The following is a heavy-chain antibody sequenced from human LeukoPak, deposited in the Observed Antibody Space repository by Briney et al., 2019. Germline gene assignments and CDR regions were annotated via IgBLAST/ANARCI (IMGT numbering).Heavy chain of an antibody. V-gene: IGHV3-30*18. Sequence: GGSLRLSCAASGLTFSSYGMHWVRQAPGKGLEWVAIISYDGSNKYYADSVKGRFTISRDNSKNTLYLQMNSPRVDDTAVYYCAKQYGSGWYFFDYWGQGTLVTVSS. CDR1: GLTFSSYG. D-gene: IGHD6-19*01. CDR2: ISYDGSNK. J-gene: IGHJ4*02. CDR3: AKQYGSGWYFFDY.